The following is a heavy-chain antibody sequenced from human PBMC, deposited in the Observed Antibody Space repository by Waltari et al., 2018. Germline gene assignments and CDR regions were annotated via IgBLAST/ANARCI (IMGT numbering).Heavy chain of an antibody. CDR1: GDSMTTSNYY. CDR2: IYYSGTS. V-gene: IGHV4-39*02. D-gene: IGHD3-16*01. J-gene: IGHJ4*02. CDR3: ARRPMGAAFDY. Sequence: QLQMHESGPGLVKSSETLSLTCPVSGDSMTTSNYYWAWIRQPPGKGLEWIVDIYYSGTSFYNPSLMSRLTISADTSKNHFSLSLTSVTVADTAIYYCARRPMGAAFDYWGQGVLVTISS.